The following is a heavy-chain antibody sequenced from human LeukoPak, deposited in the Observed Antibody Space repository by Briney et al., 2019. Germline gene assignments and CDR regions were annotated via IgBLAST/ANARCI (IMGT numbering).Heavy chain of an antibody. D-gene: IGHD3-10*01. V-gene: IGHV3-30*04. CDR3: AKDDAWLRFGE. CDR1: GFTFSNYI. CDR2: ILENGSNQ. J-gene: IGHJ4*02. Sequence: GRSLRLSCAASGFTFSNYIMHWVRQAPGKGLDWVAVILENGSNQYYADSVKGRFTISRDNSKNTLYLEVISLTAEDTAVYYCAKDDAWLRFGEWSQGTLVTASS.